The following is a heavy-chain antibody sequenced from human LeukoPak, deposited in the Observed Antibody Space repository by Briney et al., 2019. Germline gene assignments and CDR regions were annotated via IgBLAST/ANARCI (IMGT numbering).Heavy chain of an antibody. J-gene: IGHJ6*04. Sequence: PGGSLRLSCAASGFTFSSYSMNWFRQAPGKGLEWVSSISSSSSYIYYADSVKGRFTISRDNAKNSLYLQMNSLRAEDTAVYYCARDTRQIGDTAGVWGKGTTVTVSS. V-gene: IGHV3-21*01. CDR3: ARDTRQIGDTAGV. D-gene: IGHD5-18*01. CDR2: ISSSSSYI. CDR1: GFTFSSYS.